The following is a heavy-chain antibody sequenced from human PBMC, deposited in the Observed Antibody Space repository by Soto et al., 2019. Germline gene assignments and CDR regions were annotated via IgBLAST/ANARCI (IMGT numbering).Heavy chain of an antibody. Sequence: GELLRIWCKGSGYSCVVYWITWVRQKPGKGLEWMGRIDPSDPQPYYSPSFRGHVTIAATKSITTVFLQWRSLRASDTAMYYCARQIYDSDTGPNFQYYFDSWGQGTPVTVSS. V-gene: IGHV5-10-1*01. CDR2: IDPSDPQP. CDR3: ARQIYDSDTGPNFQYYFDS. D-gene: IGHD3-22*01. CDR1: GYSCVVYW. J-gene: IGHJ4*02.